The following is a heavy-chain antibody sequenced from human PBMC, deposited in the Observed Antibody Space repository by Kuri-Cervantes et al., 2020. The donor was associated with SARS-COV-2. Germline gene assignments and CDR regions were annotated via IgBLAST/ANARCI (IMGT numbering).Heavy chain of an antibody. CDR1: GFTVSSNY. Sequence: GGSLRLSCAASGFTVSSNYMSWVRQAPGKGLEWVSAISGSGGSTYYADSVKGRFTISRDNSKNTLYLQMNSLRAEDTAVYYCAKDRYQLLPPDAFDIWGQGTMVTVSS. J-gene: IGHJ3*02. V-gene: IGHV3-23*01. CDR2: ISGSGGST. D-gene: IGHD2-2*01. CDR3: AKDRYQLLPPDAFDI.